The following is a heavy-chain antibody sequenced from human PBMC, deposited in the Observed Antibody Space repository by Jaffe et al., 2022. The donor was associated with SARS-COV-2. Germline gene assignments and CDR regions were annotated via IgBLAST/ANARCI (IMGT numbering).Heavy chain of an antibody. CDR3: ARGESRLGSCSGGTCYHWYFDL. Sequence: EVQLVESGGGLVKPGGSLRLSCAASRFTFSAYSMNWVRQAPGKGLEWVSSISSSSSGYIYYADSVRGRFTISRDDAKNSLYLQMNSLRAEDTAVYYCARGESRLGSCSGGTCYHWYFDLWGRGTLVTVSS. CDR2: ISSSSSGYI. D-gene: IGHD2-15*01. V-gene: IGHV3-21*01. CDR1: RFTFSAYS. J-gene: IGHJ2*01.